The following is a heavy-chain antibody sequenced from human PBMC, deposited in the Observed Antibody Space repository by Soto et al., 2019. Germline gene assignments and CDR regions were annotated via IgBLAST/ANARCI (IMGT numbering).Heavy chain of an antibody. CDR1: GFTFGDYA. CDR3: TRAVGGVERHYHSCVMDV. CDR2: IRSKAYGGTT. V-gene: IGHV3-49*04. D-gene: IGHD1-1*01. J-gene: IGHJ6*02. Sequence: RRLSCTASGFTFGDYAMSWVRQAPGKGLEWVGFIRSKAYGGTTEYAASVKGRFTISRDDSKSIAYLQMNSLKTEYTAVYYCTRAVGGVERHYHSCVMDVRGQGTTVTVPS.